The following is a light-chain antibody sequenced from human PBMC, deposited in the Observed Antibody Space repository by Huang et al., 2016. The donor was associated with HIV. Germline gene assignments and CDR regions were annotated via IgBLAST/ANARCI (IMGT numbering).Light chain of an antibody. V-gene: IGKV4-1*01. J-gene: IGKJ2*01. CDR1: QSLLYSSNNKNY. CDR3: QQYYNTPLT. Sequence: DIVMTQSPDSLAVSLGERATINCKSSQSLLYSSNNKNYLAWYQQKPGQPPKRRIYGASTRESGVPDRFTGSGSGTVFTLTISSLQAEDVAVYYCQQYYNTPLTFGQGTKLEIK. CDR2: GAS.